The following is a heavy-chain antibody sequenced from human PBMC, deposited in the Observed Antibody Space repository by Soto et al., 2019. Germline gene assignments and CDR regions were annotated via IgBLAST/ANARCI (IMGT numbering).Heavy chain of an antibody. J-gene: IGHJ6*03. CDR2: IKSKTDGGTT. D-gene: IGHD2-2*01. Sequence: GGPLRLSCAASGFTFSNAWMSWVRQAPGKGLEWVGRIKSKTDGGTTDYAAPVKGRFTISRDDSKNTLYLQMNSLKTEDTAVYYCTTLYQLLSQALGTKYYYYMDVWGKGTTVTVSS. CDR3: TTLYQLLSQALGTKYYYYMDV. CDR1: GFTFSNAW. V-gene: IGHV3-15*01.